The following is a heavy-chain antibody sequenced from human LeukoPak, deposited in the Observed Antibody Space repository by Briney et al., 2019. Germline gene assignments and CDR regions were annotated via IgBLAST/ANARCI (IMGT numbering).Heavy chain of an antibody. D-gene: IGHD4-17*01. CDR3: ARDPDYGDPY. CDR1: GFTLTDHY. Sequence: PGGPLRLSCTVSGFTLTDHYMTWYRQSPGRGLEWISWITASGTTKDYADSVKGRFTISRDNSKNSVYLQMSSLRADDTAVYYCARDPDYGDPYWGQGTLVTVSS. V-gene: IGHV3-11*01. CDR2: ITASGTTK. J-gene: IGHJ4*02.